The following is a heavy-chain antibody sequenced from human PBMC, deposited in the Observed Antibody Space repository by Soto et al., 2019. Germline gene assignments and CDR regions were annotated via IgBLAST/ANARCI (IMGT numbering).Heavy chain of an antibody. Sequence: PSETLSLTCSVSGGSISPYYWSWIRHPAGKGLEWIGRIYASGSTNYNPSLKSRVTMSVATSKNQFSLKLTSVTAADTATYYCARGGMVIIPTATAFDYWGQGTLVTVSS. J-gene: IGHJ4*02. CDR3: ARGGMVIIPTATAFDY. D-gene: IGHD1-1*01. CDR2: IYASGST. V-gene: IGHV4-4*07. CDR1: GGSISPYY.